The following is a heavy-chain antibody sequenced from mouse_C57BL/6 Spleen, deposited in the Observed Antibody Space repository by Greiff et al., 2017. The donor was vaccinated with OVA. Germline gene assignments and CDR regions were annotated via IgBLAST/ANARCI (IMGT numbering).Heavy chain of an antibody. CDR2: IDTEDGET. Sequence: EVQLQQSGAELVKPGASVKLSCTASGFNITDYYMHWVKQRTEQGLEWIGRIDTEDGETKYAPKFKGKATITADTSSNTAYLQLSSLTSEDAAVCESAGEGVCGYDDDWGQGTTLTVSS. J-gene: IGHJ2*01. V-gene: IGHV14-2*01. CDR1: GFNITDYY. D-gene: IGHD2-14*01. CDR3: AGEGVCGYDDD.